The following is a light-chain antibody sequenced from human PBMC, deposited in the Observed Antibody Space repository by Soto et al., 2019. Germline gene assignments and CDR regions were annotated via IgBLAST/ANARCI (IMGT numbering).Light chain of an antibody. V-gene: IGKV1-5*03. CDR3: QQYNSYPWT. CDR2: KAS. CDR1: QSISSW. Sequence: DIQMTQSPSTLSASVGDRVTITCRASQSISSWLAWYQQKPGKALKLLIYKASSLESGVPSRFSGSVSGTEFTLTISSLQPDDLATYYCQQYNSYPWTFGQGTKVEIK. J-gene: IGKJ1*01.